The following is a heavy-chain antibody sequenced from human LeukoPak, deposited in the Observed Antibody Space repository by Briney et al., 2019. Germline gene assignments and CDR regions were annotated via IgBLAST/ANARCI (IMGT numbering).Heavy chain of an antibody. V-gene: IGHV3-30-3*01. CDR1: GFTFSSYA. CDR3: ARDAGSSGYYGMDV. CDR2: ISYDGSNK. D-gene: IGHD3-22*01. J-gene: IGHJ6*02. Sequence: GRSLRPSCAASGFTFSSYAMHWVRQAPGKGLEWVAVISYDGSNKYYADSVKGRFTISRDNSKNTLYLQMNSLRAEDTAVYYCARDAGSSGYYGMDVWGQGTTVTVSS.